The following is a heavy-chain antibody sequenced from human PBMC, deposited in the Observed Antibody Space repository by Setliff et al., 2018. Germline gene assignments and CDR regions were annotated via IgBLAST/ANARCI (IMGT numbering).Heavy chain of an antibody. J-gene: IGHJ4*02. V-gene: IGHV1-69*13. CDR1: GGTFSSYA. CDR3: ARAPGRNIRGDY. CDR2: IIPIFGTA. Sequence: SVKVSCKASGGTFSSYAISWVRQAPGQGLEWMGGIIPIFGTANYAQKFQGRVTITADESTSTAYMELSSVTAADTAVYYCARAPGRNIRGDYWGQGALVTVSS. D-gene: IGHD3-10*01.